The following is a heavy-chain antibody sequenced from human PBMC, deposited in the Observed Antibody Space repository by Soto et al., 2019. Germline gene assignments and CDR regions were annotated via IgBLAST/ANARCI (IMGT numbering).Heavy chain of an antibody. Sequence: ASVKVSCKASGYTFTSYGISWVRQAPGRGLEWMGWISAYNGNTNYAQKLQGRVTMTTDTSTSTAYMELRSLRSDDTAVYYCARSTSLGIAAAGRSYYYYGMDVWGQGTTVTVSS. J-gene: IGHJ6*02. CDR2: ISAYNGNT. CDR3: ARSTSLGIAAAGRSYYYYGMDV. CDR1: GYTFTSYG. V-gene: IGHV1-18*04. D-gene: IGHD6-13*01.